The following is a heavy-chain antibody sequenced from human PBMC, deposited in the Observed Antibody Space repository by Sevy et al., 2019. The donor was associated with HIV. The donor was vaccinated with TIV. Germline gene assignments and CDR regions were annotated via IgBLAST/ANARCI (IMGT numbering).Heavy chain of an antibody. CDR2: IYRSGST. V-gene: IGHV4-4*02. Sequence: SETLSLTCAVSGGSISSSNWWSWVRQPPGKGLEWIGEIYRSGSTNYNPSLKSRVTISVDKSKNQFSLKLSSVTAADTAVYYCARGSSYDSSGGNIDYWGQGTLVTVSS. J-gene: IGHJ4*02. D-gene: IGHD3-22*01. CDR3: ARGSSYDSSGGNIDY. CDR1: GGSISSSNW.